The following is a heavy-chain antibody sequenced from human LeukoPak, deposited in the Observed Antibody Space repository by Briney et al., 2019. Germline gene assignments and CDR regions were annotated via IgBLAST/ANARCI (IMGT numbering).Heavy chain of an antibody. J-gene: IGHJ6*02. CDR3: AREFYGDYGMDV. Sequence: SETLSLTCAVYGGSFSGYYWSWLRQPPGKGLEWIGEINHSGSTNYNPSLKSRVTMSVDTSKNQFSLKLSSVTAADTAVYYCAREFYGDYGMDVWGQGTTVTVSS. D-gene: IGHD4-17*01. CDR1: GGSFSGYY. CDR2: INHSGST. V-gene: IGHV4-34*01.